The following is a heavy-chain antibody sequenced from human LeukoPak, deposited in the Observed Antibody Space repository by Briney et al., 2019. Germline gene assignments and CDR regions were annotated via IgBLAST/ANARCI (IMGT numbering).Heavy chain of an antibody. CDR2: IIPIFGTA. CDR3: AREGYSVFWRGTFAY. V-gene: IGHV1-69*05. J-gene: IGHJ4*02. D-gene: IGHD3-3*01. CDR1: GGTFSSYA. Sequence: SVKVSCKASGGTFSSYAISWVRQAPGQGLEWMGGIIPIFGTANYAQKFQGRVTIATDESTSTAYMELSSLRSEDTAVYYCAREGYSVFWRGTFAYWGQGPLVTLSS.